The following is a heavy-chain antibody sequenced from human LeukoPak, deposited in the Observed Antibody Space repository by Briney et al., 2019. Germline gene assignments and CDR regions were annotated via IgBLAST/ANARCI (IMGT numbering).Heavy chain of an antibody. CDR2: IYSGGST. CDR3: ARARIVGATRAFDI. CDR1: GFTVSSNY. D-gene: IGHD1-26*01. V-gene: IGHV3-53*01. J-gene: IGHJ3*02. Sequence: GGSLRLSCAASGFTVSSNYMSWVRQAPGKGLEWVSVIYSGGSTYYADSVKGRFTISRDNSKNTLYLQMNSLRAEDAAVYYCARARIVGATRAFDIWGQGAMVTVSS.